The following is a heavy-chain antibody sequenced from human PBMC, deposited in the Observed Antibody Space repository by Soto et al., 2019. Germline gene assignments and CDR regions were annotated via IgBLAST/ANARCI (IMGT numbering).Heavy chain of an antibody. J-gene: IGHJ6*02. CDR1: GFTFRSHG. CDR2: ISPDASTI. Sequence: GGSLRLSCTATGFTFRSHGVHWVRQVPGKGLEWVAVISPDASTIYYADSVKGRFTISRDNTKNTLYLQMNRLKAEDTAVYYCAKGSRGYDYYYGMDVWGQGTTGTVSS. CDR3: AKGSRGYDYYYGMDV. V-gene: IGHV3-30*18. D-gene: IGHD5-12*01.